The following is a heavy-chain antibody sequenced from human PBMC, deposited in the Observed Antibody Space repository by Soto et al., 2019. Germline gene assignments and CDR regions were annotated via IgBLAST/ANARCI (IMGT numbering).Heavy chain of an antibody. CDR1: GGTFSSYA. V-gene: IGHV1-69*01. Sequence: QVQLVQSGAEVKKPGSSVKVSCKASGGTFSSYAISWVRQAPGQGLEWMGGIIPIFGTANYAQKFQGRVMITVDESTGKAYMQLGSLGSDDTDVYYCPRGPYAAGYFDYWGQGPLVTVSS. J-gene: IGHJ4*02. CDR2: IIPIFGTA. D-gene: IGHD3-10*01. CDR3: PRGPYAAGYFDY.